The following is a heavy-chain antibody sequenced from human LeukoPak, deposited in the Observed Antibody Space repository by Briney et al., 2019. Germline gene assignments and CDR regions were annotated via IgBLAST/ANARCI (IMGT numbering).Heavy chain of an antibody. J-gene: IGHJ4*02. D-gene: IGHD6-19*01. CDR3: ARVLSGWSFDY. V-gene: IGHV4-30-4*01. CDR1: GGSISSGDYY. Sequence: SETLSLTCTVSGGSISSGDYYWSWIRQPPGKGLEWIGYIYYSGSTYYNPSLKSRVTISVDTSRNQFSLKLSSVTAADTAVYYCARVLSGWSFDYWGQGTLVTVSS. CDR2: IYYSGST.